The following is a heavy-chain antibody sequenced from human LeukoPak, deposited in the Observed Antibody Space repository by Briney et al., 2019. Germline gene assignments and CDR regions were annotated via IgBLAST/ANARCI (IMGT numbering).Heavy chain of an antibody. Sequence: GESLRISCKGSGYSFTSYWISWVRQMPGKGLEWRGRIDRSDSYTNYSPSFQAHVTLSADKSISTAYLQWSSLKASDTAMYYCAGPYYYGSGFYGMDVWGQGTTVTVSS. D-gene: IGHD3-10*01. CDR1: GYSFTSYW. CDR3: AGPYYYGSGFYGMDV. CDR2: IDRSDSYT. J-gene: IGHJ6*02. V-gene: IGHV5-10-1*01.